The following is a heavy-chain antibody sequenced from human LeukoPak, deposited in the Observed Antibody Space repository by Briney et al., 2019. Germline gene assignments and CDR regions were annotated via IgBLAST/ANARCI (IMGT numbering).Heavy chain of an antibody. D-gene: IGHD3-22*01. Sequence: SETLSLTCAVYGGSFNDYYWSWIRQPPGKGLEWIGEINHSGSTNYNPSLKSRVTISVDTSKNQFSLKLSSVTAADTAVYYCASTYYYDSSGYYSGFDYWGQGTLVTVSS. CDR1: GGSFNDYY. J-gene: IGHJ4*02. CDR3: ASTYYYDSSGYYSGFDY. V-gene: IGHV4-34*01. CDR2: INHSGST.